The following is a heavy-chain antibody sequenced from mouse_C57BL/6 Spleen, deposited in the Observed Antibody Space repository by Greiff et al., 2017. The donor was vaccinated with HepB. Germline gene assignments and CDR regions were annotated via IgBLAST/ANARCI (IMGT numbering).Heavy chain of an antibody. D-gene: IGHD1-1*01. CDR1: GYTFTDYN. CDR3: ARAPYYGRGYAMDY. Sequence: DVKLQESGPELVKPGASVKIPCKASGYTFTDYNMDWVKQSHGKSLEWIGDINPNNGGTIYNQKFKGKATLTVDKSSSTAYMELRSLTSEDTAVYYCARAPYYGRGYAMDYWGQGTSVTVSS. J-gene: IGHJ4*01. CDR2: INPNNGGT. V-gene: IGHV1-18*01.